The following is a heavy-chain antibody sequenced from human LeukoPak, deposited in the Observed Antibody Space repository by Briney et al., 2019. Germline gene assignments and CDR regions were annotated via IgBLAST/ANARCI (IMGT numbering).Heavy chain of an antibody. CDR1: GFSFSNSG. CDR3: AKEQYYYDSSGLLDY. Sequence: PGGSLRLSCAASGFSFSNSGMSWVRQAPAKGLEWVAGIIGGGANTHHADSVKGRFTISRDNSKNTLYLQMNSLRAEDTAVYYCAKEQYYYDSSGLLDYWGQGTLVTVSS. CDR2: IIGGGANT. V-gene: IGHV3-23*01. D-gene: IGHD3-22*01. J-gene: IGHJ4*02.